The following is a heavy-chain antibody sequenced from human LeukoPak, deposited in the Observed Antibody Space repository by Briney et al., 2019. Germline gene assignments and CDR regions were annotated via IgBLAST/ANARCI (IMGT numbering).Heavy chain of an antibody. CDR3: AKDGYWFGESINWFDP. J-gene: IGHJ5*02. D-gene: IGHD3-10*01. CDR2: IRYDGSNK. Sequence: GGSLRLSCAASGFTFSSYGMHWVRQAPGKGLEWVAFIRYDGSNKYYADSVKGRFTISRDNSKNTLYLQMNSLRAEDTAVYYCAKDGYWFGESINWFDPWGQGTLVTVSS. V-gene: IGHV3-30*02. CDR1: GFTFSSYG.